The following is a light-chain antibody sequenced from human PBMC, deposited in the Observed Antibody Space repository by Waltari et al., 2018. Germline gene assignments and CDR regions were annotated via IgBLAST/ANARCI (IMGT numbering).Light chain of an antibody. J-gene: IGKJ2*01. CDR2: DAS. CDR3: QQYFIHPR. Sequence: DIQMTQSPSSLSASIGDRVTITCRASQGISNSLAWYQQKPGKAPNLLVYDASTVESGVPSRFSGSGSGTDYTLTISRLQPEAFATYYCQQYFIHPRFGQGTKLEI. CDR1: QGISNS. V-gene: IGKV1-NL1*01.